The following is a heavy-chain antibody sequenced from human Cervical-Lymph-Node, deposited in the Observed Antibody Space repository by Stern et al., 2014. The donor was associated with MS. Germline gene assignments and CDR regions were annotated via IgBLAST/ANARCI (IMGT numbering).Heavy chain of an antibody. CDR1: GDFVTNTNY. CDR2: ISYTGGT. Sequence: QVQLQESGPGLVKPSETLSLTCAVSGDFVTNTNYWSWVRQSPGKGLEWIGEISYTGGTNYNPALKSRLPLPPDNSKNHLSLILPSVAATDTAVYFCARRGGQRLIHFDSWGQGTLVTVSS. CDR3: ARRGGQRLIHFDS. J-gene: IGHJ4*02. D-gene: IGHD6-25*01. V-gene: IGHV4-4*02.